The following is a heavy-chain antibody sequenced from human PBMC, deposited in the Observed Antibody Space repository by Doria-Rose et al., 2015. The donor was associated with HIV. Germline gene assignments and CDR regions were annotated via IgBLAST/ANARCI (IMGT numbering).Heavy chain of an antibody. CDR2: ICYTGST. CDR1: GGSISRYY. J-gene: IGHJ4*02. Sequence: QVQLQESGPGLVKPSETLSLTCSVSGGSISRYYWSWIRQPPGKGLEYIGDICYTGSTNYSPSLKSRVSISIDTSKNKFSLRLSSVTAADTAVYYCARVLSGTYDCWGQGTLVTVSS. CDR3: ARVLSGTYDC. D-gene: IGHD1-26*01. V-gene: IGHV4-59*01.